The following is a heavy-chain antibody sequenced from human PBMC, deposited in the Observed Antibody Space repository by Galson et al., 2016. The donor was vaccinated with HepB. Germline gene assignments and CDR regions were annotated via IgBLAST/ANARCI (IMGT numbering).Heavy chain of an antibody. CDR1: GFSFSKYA. J-gene: IGHJ6*04. D-gene: IGHD2-2*01. CDR3: AKEYQLLSSLYHYYGMDV. Sequence: SLRLSCAASGFSFSKYAMHWVRQAPGKGLEWVAVISYDGSKKYYADSVKGRFTFPRDNSKNTLYLQMNSLRGEDTAVYYCAKEYQLLSSLYHYYGMDVWGEGTTVTVSS. CDR2: ISYDGSKK. V-gene: IGHV3-30*18.